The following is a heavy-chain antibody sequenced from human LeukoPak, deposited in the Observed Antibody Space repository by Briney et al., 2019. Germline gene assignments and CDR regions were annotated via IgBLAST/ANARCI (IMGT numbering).Heavy chain of an antibody. CDR2: MYYSGST. Sequence: SETLSLTCTVSGGSISTSRHYWGWIRQPPGKGLEWIGNMYYSGSTYHNPSLKSRVTISVDTYKSRFSLKLSSVTAADTAVYYCATTVTTRYYFDYWGQGTLVTVSS. D-gene: IGHD4-17*01. CDR1: GGSISTSRHY. J-gene: IGHJ4*02. V-gene: IGHV4-39*01. CDR3: ATTVTTRYYFDY.